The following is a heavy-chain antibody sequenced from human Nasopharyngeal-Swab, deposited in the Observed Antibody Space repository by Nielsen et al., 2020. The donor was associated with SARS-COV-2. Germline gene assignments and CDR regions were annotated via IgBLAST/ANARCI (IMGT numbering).Heavy chain of an antibody. V-gene: IGHV3-21*01. CDR1: GFTFSSYS. J-gene: IGHJ4*02. CDR2: ISSSSSYI. Sequence: GESLKISCAASGFTFSSYSMNWVRQAPGKGLEWVSSISSSSSYIYYADSVKGRFTISRDNAKNSLYLQMSSLRAEDTAVYYCARDPYSGEGDYWGQGTLVTVSS. D-gene: IGHD5-12*01. CDR3: ARDPYSGEGDY.